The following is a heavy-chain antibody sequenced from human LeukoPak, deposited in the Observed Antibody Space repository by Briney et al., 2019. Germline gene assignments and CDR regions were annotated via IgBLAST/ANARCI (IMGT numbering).Heavy chain of an antibody. CDR1: GGSISSSSYY. V-gene: IGHV4-39*01. J-gene: IGHJ4*02. Sequence: KSSETLSLTCTVSGGSISSSSYYWGWIRQPPGKGLEWIGSIYYSGSTYYNPSLKSRVTISVDTSKNQFSLKLSSVTAADTAVYYCARHLVALESYPHIFDYWGQGTLVTVSS. D-gene: IGHD2-8*02. CDR3: ARHLVALESYPHIFDY. CDR2: IYYSGST.